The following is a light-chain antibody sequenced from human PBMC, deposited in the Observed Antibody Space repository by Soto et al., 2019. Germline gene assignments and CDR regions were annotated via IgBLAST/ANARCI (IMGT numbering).Light chain of an antibody. V-gene: IGLV1-44*01. CDR1: SSNIGSNT. Sequence: QLVLTQPPSASGTPGQRVTMSCSGSSSNIGSNTVNWYQQLPGAAPKLLIQSNNQRPSGVPDRFSGSQSGTSASLAISGLQSEDEADYYCAVWDDSLNGYVFGTGTKLTVL. J-gene: IGLJ1*01. CDR2: SNN. CDR3: AVWDDSLNGYV.